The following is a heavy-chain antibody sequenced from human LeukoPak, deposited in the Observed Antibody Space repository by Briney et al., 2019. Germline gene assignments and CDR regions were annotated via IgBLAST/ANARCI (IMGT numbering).Heavy chain of an antibody. CDR1: GFTFNNYG. CDR2: ISGSGGIT. D-gene: IGHD6-6*01. J-gene: IGHJ5*02. CDR3: ARAGAMAARPRWFDP. V-gene: IGHV3-21*01. Sequence: GGTLRLSCAASGFTFNNYGMNWVRKAPGKGLEWVSVISGSGGITNYADSVKGRFAISRDNAKNSLYLQMNSLRAEDTAVYYCARAGAMAARPRWFDPWGQGTLVTVSS.